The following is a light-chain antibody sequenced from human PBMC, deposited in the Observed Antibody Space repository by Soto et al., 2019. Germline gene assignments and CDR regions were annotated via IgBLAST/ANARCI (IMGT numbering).Light chain of an antibody. V-gene: IGKV4-1*01. CDR1: QSIFYSSNNKNY. J-gene: IGKJ1*01. Sequence: DIVMIQSPDSLAVSLGERATINCKSSQSIFYSSNNKNYLAWFQQKPGQPPQLLIYWASTRESGVPDRFSGSGSETDFTLTISSLQAEDVAIYYCQQYYSSPTWTFGQGTKVEIK. CDR2: WAS. CDR3: QQYYSSPTWT.